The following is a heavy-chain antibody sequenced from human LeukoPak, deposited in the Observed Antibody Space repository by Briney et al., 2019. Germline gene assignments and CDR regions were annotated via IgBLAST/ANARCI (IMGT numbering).Heavy chain of an antibody. Sequence: NPGGSLRLSCATSGFTFSSYAMSWVRQAPGKGLEWVSAISGSGGSTYYADSVKGRFTISRDNSKNTLYLQMNSLRAEDTAVYYCAKEAYYYDSSGYYYPYYFDYWGQGTLVTVSS. CDR2: ISGSGGST. CDR1: GFTFSSYA. CDR3: AKEAYYYDSSGYYYPYYFDY. J-gene: IGHJ4*02. V-gene: IGHV3-23*01. D-gene: IGHD3-22*01.